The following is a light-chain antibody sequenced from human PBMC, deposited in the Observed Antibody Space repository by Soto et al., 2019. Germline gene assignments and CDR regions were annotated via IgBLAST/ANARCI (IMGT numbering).Light chain of an antibody. CDR1: SSNSGAGYD. J-gene: IGLJ1*01. V-gene: IGLV1-40*01. Sequence: QSVLTQPPSVSGAPGQRGTISCTGSSSNSGAGYDVHWYQQLPGTAPKLLIYGNSNRPSAVPDRFSGSKSGTSASLAITGLQAEDEADYYGQSYDSSLSGYVFGTGTKLTVL. CDR2: GNS. CDR3: QSYDSSLSGYV.